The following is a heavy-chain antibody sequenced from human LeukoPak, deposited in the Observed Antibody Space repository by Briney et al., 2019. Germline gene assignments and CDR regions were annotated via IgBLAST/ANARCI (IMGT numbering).Heavy chain of an antibody. V-gene: IGHV1-2*02. J-gene: IGHJ4*02. CDR3: ARGSSSTSCSDY. D-gene: IGHD2-2*01. CDR2: INPNSGGT. CDR1: GYTFTGYY. Sequence: PEASVTVSCKASGYTFTGYYMHWVRQAPGQGLEWMGWINPNSGGTNYAQKFQGRVTMTRDTSISTAYMELSRLRSDDTAVYYCARGSSSTSCSDYWGQGTLVTVSS.